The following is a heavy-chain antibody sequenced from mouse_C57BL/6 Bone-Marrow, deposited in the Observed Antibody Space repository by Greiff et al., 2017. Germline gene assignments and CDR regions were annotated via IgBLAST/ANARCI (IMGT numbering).Heavy chain of an antibody. D-gene: IGHD2-4*01. Sequence: VQLQQSGAELVRPGASVKLSCTASGFNIKDDYMHWVKQRPEQGLEWIGWIDPGNGDTEYASKFQGKATITADTSSNTAYLQLSSLTSEDTAVYYCTTWGDYGFDYWGQGTTLTVSS. V-gene: IGHV14-4*01. CDR3: TTWGDYGFDY. CDR1: GFNIKDDY. CDR2: IDPGNGDT. J-gene: IGHJ2*01.